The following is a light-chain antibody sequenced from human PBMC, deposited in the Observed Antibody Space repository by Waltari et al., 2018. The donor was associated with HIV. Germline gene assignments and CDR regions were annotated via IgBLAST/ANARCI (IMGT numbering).Light chain of an antibody. V-gene: IGKV2-28*01. J-gene: IGKJ2*01. CDR2: LGS. CDR3: MQALQTPYT. Sequence: IVMIQFVPSVPVTPGESAHSSCRHRQSLLHSNGNNYLDWYLQKPGQSPQLLIYLGSDRASGVPDRFSVSGSGTDFILKISRVEAEDVGVYYCMQALQTPYTFGQGTKLEIK. CDR1: QSLLHSNGNNY.